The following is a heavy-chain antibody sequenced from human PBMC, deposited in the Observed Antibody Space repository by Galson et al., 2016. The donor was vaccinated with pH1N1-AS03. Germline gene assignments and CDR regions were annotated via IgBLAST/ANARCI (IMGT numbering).Heavy chain of an antibody. CDR2: IWYDGSNK. CDR3: ARGRGYGQYYFDY. J-gene: IGHJ4*02. V-gene: IGHV3-33*01. Sequence: SLRLSCAAPGFSFSSFGMHWVRQAPGKGLEWVAVIWYDGSNKYYADSVKGRFTISRDNTKNTPYLQMNSLRVEDTAVYFCARGRGYGQYYFDYWGQGTLVTGSS. D-gene: IGHD3-10*01. CDR1: GFSFSSFG.